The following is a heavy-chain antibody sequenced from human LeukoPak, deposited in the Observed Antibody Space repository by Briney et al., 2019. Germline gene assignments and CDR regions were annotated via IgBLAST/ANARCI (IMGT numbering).Heavy chain of an antibody. D-gene: IGHD3-22*01. CDR3: ARGVRYYYDSSGYHFDY. CDR2: IYTSGST. CDR1: GGSISSYY. J-gene: IGHJ4*02. Sequence: SETLSLTCIVSGGSISSYYWSWIRQPAGKGLEWIGRIYTSGSTNYNPSLKSRVTMSVDTSKNQFSLKLSSVTAADTAVYYCARGVRYYYDSSGYHFDYWGQGTLVTVSS. V-gene: IGHV4-4*07.